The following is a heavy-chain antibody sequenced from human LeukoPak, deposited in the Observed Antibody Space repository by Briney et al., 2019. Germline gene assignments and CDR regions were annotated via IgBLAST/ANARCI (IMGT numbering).Heavy chain of an antibody. CDR3: ARSWPIAAAGTHGGWFDP. CDR2: IYYSGST. Sequence: KPSETLSLTCTVSGGSISSYYWSWIRQPPGKGLEWIGYIYYSGSTNYNPSLKSRVTISVDTSKNQFSLKPSSVTAADTAVYYCARSWPIAAAGTHGGWFDPWGQGTLVTVSS. V-gene: IGHV4-59*01. CDR1: GGSISSYY. J-gene: IGHJ5*02. D-gene: IGHD6-13*01.